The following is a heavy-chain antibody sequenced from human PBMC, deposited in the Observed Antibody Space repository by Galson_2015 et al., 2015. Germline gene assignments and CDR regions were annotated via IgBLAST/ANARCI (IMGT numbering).Heavy chain of an antibody. Sequence: SLRLSCAASGFTLRNYAMTWVRQGPGKGLDWVSVISGSGGWTYYADSVKGRFNISRDNSKNTLYLQMSSLRAEDTAIYYCTKSNSLQDDNGWYYFDHWGQGTLVTVSS. CDR1: GFTLRNYA. D-gene: IGHD6-19*01. CDR2: ISGSGGWT. J-gene: IGHJ4*02. CDR3: TKSNSLQDDNGWYYFDH. V-gene: IGHV3-23*01.